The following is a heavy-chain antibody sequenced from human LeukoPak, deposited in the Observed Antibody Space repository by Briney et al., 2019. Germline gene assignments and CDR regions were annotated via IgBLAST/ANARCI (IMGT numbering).Heavy chain of an antibody. J-gene: IGHJ4*02. D-gene: IGHD3-3*01. CDR2: ISVSGGST. CDR1: GFSFNSYA. V-gene: IGHV3-23*01. Sequence: GGSLRLSCAASGFSFNSYAMSWVRQAPGKGLEWVSTISVSGGSTYSADSVKGRFTISRDTSKNTLYLRMNSLGADDTAVYYCAKWASAFCFFDYWGQGTLVTVSS. CDR3: AKWASAFCFFDY.